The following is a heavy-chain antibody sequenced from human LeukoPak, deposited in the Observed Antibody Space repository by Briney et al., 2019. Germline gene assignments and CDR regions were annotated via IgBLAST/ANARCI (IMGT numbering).Heavy chain of an antibody. CDR3: ARDLTVTDYYYYGMDV. D-gene: IGHD4-11*01. Sequence: GGSLRLSCAASGFTFSSYAMHWVRQAPGKGLEWVAVTSYDGSNKYYVDSVKGRFTISRDNSKNTLYLQMNSLRTEDTAVYYCARDLTVTDYYYYGMDVWGQGILVTVSS. CDR1: GFTFSSYA. V-gene: IGHV3-30-3*01. J-gene: IGHJ6*02. CDR2: TSYDGSNK.